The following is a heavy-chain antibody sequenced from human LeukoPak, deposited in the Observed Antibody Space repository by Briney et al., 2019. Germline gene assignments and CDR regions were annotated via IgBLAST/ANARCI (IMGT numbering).Heavy chain of an antibody. D-gene: IGHD3-3*01. CDR2: IYGEGSGGST. CDR1: GFTVSNSY. J-gene: IGHJ4*02. CDR3: ARVRFVEFFDY. Sequence: PGGSLRLSCAASGFTVSNSYMSWVRQTPGKGLEWISVIYGEGSGGSTYYAESMKGRFTISRDNSKNTVYLQMNSPRAEDTAVYFCARVRFVEFFDYWGQGTLVTVSS. V-gene: IGHV3-53*01.